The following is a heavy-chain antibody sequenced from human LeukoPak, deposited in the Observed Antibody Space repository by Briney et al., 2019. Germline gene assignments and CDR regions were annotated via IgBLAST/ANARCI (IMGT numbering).Heavy chain of an antibody. V-gene: IGHV1-46*01. J-gene: IGHJ3*02. CDR2: INPSGGST. Sequence: GGSLRLSCAASRFTFTSYYMHWVRQAPGQGLEWMGIINPSGGSTSYAQKFQGRVTMTRDMSTSTVYMELSSLRSEDTAVYYCAREGSSWLRVDAFDIWGQGTMVTVSS. CDR1: RFTFTSYY. CDR3: AREGSSWLRVDAFDI. D-gene: IGHD6-13*01.